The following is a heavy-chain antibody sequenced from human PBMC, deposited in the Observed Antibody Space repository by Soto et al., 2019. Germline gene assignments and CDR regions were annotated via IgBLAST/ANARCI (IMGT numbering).Heavy chain of an antibody. Sequence: EVLLVESGGGLVQPGRSLMLSCAASGFTFDDYPMHWVRQAPGKGLEWVSTISWNSAKIAYADSVKGRFTVSRDNAKNSLYLQMTSLRADDTALYYCAKDRDGGSYFDMPDSFDVWGQGTVVTVSS. CDR3: AKDRDGGSYFDMPDSFDV. CDR2: ISWNSAKI. V-gene: IGHV3-9*01. J-gene: IGHJ3*01. D-gene: IGHD1-26*01. CDR1: GFTFDDYP.